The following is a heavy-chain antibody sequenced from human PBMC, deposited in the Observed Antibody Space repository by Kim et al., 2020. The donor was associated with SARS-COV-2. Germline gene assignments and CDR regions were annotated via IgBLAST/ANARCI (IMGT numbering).Heavy chain of an antibody. D-gene: IGHD3-16*02. CDR2: ISGSGGST. V-gene: IGHV3-23*01. J-gene: IGHJ3*02. CDR3: AKPLQEATFGGVIGHYDAFEI. Sequence: GGSLRLSCAASGFTFSSYAMSWVRQAPGKGLEWVSAISGSGGSTYYADSVKGRFTISRDNSKNTLYLQMNSLRAEDTAVYYCAKPLQEATFGGVIGHYDAFEIWGQGTMVTVSS. CDR1: GFTFSSYA.